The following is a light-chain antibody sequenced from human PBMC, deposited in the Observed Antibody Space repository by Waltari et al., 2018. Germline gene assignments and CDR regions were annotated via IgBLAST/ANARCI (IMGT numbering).Light chain of an antibody. CDR1: DSDVGAYDF. CDR3: SSYTTSSAPGV. CDR2: EVS. Sequence: QSALTQPASVSGSPGQSITIACSGTDSDVGAYDFVSWYQQHPGKAPHLIIYEVSNRPSGISNRLSATKSGNTASRTISGLQAADEADYYCSSYTTSSAPGVFGTGTSVTVL. V-gene: IGLV2-14*01. J-gene: IGLJ1*01.